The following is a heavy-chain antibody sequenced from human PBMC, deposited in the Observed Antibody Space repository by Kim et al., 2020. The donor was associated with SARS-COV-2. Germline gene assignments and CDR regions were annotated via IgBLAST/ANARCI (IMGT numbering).Heavy chain of an antibody. CDR1: GGSISSSNW. CDR2: IYHSGST. D-gene: IGHD3-3*01. V-gene: IGHV4-4*02. J-gene: IGHJ5*02. CDR3: ARDRHYDFWAVWFDP. Sequence: SETLSLTCAVSGGSISSSNWWSWVRQPPGKGLEWIGEIYHSGSTNYNPSLKSRVTISVDKSKNQFSLKLSSVTAADTAVYYCARDRHYDFWAVWFDPWGQGTLVTVSS.